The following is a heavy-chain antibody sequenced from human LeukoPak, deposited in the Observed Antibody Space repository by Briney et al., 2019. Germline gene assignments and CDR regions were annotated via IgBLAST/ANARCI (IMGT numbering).Heavy chain of an antibody. CDR1: GFTFGDYA. V-gene: IGHV3-43*02. D-gene: IGHD3-10*01. J-gene: IGHJ4*02. Sequence: GGSLRLSCAASGFTFGDYAMHWVRQAPGKGLEWVSLISGGGGSTYYADSVKGRFTIFRDNSKNSLYLQMNSLRTEDTALYYCPKDMALLWFRELSDWGQATLVTVSS. CDR2: ISGGGGST. CDR3: PKDMALLWFRELSD.